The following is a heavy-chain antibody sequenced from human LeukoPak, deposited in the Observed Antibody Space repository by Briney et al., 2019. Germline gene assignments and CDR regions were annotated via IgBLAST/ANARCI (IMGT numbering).Heavy chain of an antibody. CDR3: ATVLVGSSGWYFDY. V-gene: IGHV3-23*01. CDR2: ISGSGGST. CDR1: GFTFSSYA. J-gene: IGHJ4*02. D-gene: IGHD6-19*01. Sequence: GGSLRLSCAASGFTFSSYAMSWVRQASGKGLEWVSTISGSGGSTYYADSVKGRLIISRDNSKNTLYLQMNSLRAEDTAVYYCATVLVGSSGWYFDYWGQGTLVTVSS.